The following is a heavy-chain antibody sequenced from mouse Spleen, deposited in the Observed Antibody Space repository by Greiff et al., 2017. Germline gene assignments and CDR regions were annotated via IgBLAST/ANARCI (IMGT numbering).Heavy chain of an antibody. J-gene: IGHJ1*01. CDR1: GFTFSDFY. D-gene: IGHD1-1*01. Sequence: EVKLVESGGGLVQSGRSLRLSCATSGFTFSDFYMEWVRQAPGKGLEWIAASRNKANDYTTEYSASVKGRFIVSRDTSQSILYLQMNALRAEDTAIYYCARDYYYGSSPYWYFDVWGAGTTVTVSS. V-gene: IGHV7-1*01. CDR2: SRNKANDYTT. CDR3: ARDYYYGSSPYWYFDV.